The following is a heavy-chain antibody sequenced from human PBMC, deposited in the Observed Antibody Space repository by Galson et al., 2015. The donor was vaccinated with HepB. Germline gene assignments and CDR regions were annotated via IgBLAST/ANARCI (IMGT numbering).Heavy chain of an antibody. CDR1: GFTFDDYA. CDR2: ISWNSGSI. D-gene: IGHD3-16*01. Sequence: SLRLSCAASGFTFDDYAMHWVRQAPGKGLEWVSGISWNSGSIGYADSVKGRFTISRDNAKNSLYLQVNSLRAEDTAFYYCAISGLGFASWAQETLVTLSS. CDR3: AISGLGFAS. V-gene: IGHV3-9*01. J-gene: IGHJ4*02.